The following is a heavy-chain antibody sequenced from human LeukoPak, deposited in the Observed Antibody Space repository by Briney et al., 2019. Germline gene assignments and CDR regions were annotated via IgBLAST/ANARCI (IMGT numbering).Heavy chain of an antibody. CDR3: AKDYYGSGSYYNFDWFDP. V-gene: IGHV3-23*01. D-gene: IGHD3-10*01. CDR2: ISGSGGST. J-gene: IGHJ5*02. Sequence: GGSLRLSCAASGFTFSSYAMSWVRQAPGKGLEWVSAISGSGGSTYYADSVKGRFTISRDNSKNTLYLQMNSLRAEDTAVYYCAKDYYGSGSYYNFDWFDPWGQGTLVTVSP. CDR1: GFTFSSYA.